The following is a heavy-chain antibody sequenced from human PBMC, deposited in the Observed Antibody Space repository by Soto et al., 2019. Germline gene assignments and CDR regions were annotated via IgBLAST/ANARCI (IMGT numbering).Heavy chain of an antibody. D-gene: IGHD3-9*01. CDR3: ATHTRGYDILTGYDKALAY. Sequence: SRISKKTRKGLEWIGYFYYSGGTNYNPSLRSRVTIAGDTAKHQSSLNLRSAPAAAPAVYYCATHTRGYDILTGYDKALAYWGPGTLVTVSS. V-gene: IGHV4-59*08. CDR2: FYYSGGT. J-gene: IGHJ4*02.